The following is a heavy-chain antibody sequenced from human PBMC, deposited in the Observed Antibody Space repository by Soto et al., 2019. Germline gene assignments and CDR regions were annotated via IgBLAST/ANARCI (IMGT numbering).Heavy chain of an antibody. V-gene: IGHV4-59*01. D-gene: IGHD2-15*01. CDR1: GRSISSYY. Sequence: LSLTCTVSGRSISSYYWSWIRQPPGKGLEWIGYIYYSGSTNYNPSLKSRVTISVDTSKNQFSLKLSSVTAADTAVYYCARVMGYCSGGSCHALYGMDVWGQGTTVTVSS. CDR2: IYYSGST. CDR3: ARVMGYCSGGSCHALYGMDV. J-gene: IGHJ6*02.